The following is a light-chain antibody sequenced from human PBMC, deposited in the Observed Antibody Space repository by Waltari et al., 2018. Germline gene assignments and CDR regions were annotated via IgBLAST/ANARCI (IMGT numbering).Light chain of an antibody. V-gene: IGKV1-39*01. Sequence: DIQMSQSPSSLSASVGDIVTITCRASQFIGSDLNWYQQKPGRAPKLLISGASNLQSGVPSRFSGSGSGTDFTLTISSLQPDDFASYYCLQTYTILGTFGPETKVDI. J-gene: IGKJ3*01. CDR2: GAS. CDR1: QFIGSD. CDR3: LQTYTILGT.